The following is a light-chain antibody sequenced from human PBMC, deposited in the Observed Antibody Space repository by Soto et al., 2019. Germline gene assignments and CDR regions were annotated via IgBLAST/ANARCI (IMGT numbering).Light chain of an antibody. J-gene: IGKJ1*01. V-gene: IGKV3-20*01. Sequence: EIVLTESAGNLSLSPGERATLSCRASQSVSSYYLAWYQQKPGQAPRLLIYGASTRATGIPDRFSGSGSGTDFTLTITRLEPEDCALYYCQQSPVTFGQGTKVDIK. CDR2: GAS. CDR1: QSVSSYY. CDR3: QQSPVT.